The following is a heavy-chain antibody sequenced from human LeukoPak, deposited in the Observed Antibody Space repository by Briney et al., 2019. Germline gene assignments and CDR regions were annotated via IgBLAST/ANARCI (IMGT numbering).Heavy chain of an antibody. CDR3: ARRLLSGDSSAFDY. J-gene: IGHJ4*02. V-gene: IGHV4-59*08. Sequence: SETLSLTCTVSGGSISSYYWSWIRQPPGKGLEWIGYIYYSGSTNYNPSLKSRVTISVDTSKNQFSLKLSSVTAADTAVYYCARRLLSGDSSAFDYWGQGTLVTDSS. CDR2: IYYSGST. CDR1: GGSISSYY. D-gene: IGHD3-22*01.